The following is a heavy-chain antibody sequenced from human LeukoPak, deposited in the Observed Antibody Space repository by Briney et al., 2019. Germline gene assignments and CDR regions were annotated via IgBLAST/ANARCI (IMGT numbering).Heavy chain of an antibody. CDR1: SGSISSYY. D-gene: IGHD5-18*01. Sequence: SETLSLTCTVSSGSISSYYWSWLRQPPGKGLEWIGYIYCSGTTNYNPSLESRVTISVDTSKNQFSLKLGSVTAADTAVYYCATGGYSYGIAYWGQGTLVTVSS. V-gene: IGHV4-59*01. CDR2: IYCSGTT. CDR3: ATGGYSYGIAY. J-gene: IGHJ4*02.